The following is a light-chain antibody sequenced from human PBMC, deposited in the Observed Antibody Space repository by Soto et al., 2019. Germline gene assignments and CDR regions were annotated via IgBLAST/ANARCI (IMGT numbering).Light chain of an antibody. CDR1: QGIASY. Sequence: TQLTQSPSSLSASVGDRVTITCRASQGIASYLAWYQQKPGKAPKLLLYTASTLQIGVPSTFSGSGSGTDLNLSNSSLQPEDFATYYCQQFNGYPITFGKGTRLEIK. V-gene: IGKV1-9*01. CDR2: TAS. CDR3: QQFNGYPIT. J-gene: IGKJ5*01.